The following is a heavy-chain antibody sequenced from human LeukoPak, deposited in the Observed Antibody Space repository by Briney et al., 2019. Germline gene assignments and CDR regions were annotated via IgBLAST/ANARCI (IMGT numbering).Heavy chain of an antibody. V-gene: IGHV3-64*01. J-gene: IGHJ4*02. D-gene: IGHD3-16*01. CDR3: ARVSRGGFGDY. CDR2: ISSNGGST. CDR1: GFTFSSYA. Sequence: GGSLRLSCAASGFTFSSYAMHWVRQAPGKGLEYVSAISSNGGSTYYANSVKGRFTISRDNSKNTLYLQMGSLRAEDMAVYYCARVSRGGFGDYWGRGTRVTVPS.